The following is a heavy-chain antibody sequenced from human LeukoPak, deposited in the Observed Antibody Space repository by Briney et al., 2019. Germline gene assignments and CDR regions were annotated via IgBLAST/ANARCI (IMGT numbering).Heavy chain of an antibody. V-gene: IGHV4-59*01. Sequence: SETLSLTCTVSGGSISSYYWSWIRQPPGKGLEWIGYIYYSGSTNYNPSLKSRVTISVDTSKNQFPLKLSSLTAAGTAVYYCAIETPYYYDSSAAGWFDPWGQGTLVTVSS. CDR3: AIETPYYYDSSAAGWFDP. J-gene: IGHJ5*02. CDR2: IYYSGST. CDR1: GGSISSYY. D-gene: IGHD3-22*01.